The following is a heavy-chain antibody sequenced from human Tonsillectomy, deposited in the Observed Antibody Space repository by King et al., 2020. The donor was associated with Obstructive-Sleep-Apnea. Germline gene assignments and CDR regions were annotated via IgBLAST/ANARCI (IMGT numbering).Heavy chain of an antibody. CDR1: GFTFSSYG. V-gene: IGHV3-30*18. Sequence: VQLVESGGGVVQPGRSLRLSCAASGFTFSSYGMHWVRQAPGKGLEWVAVISYDGSNKYHADSLKGRFTISRDNSKNTLYLQMNSLRAEDTAVYYCAKDLWVQQLASYYFDYWGQGTLVTVSS. CDR3: AKDLWVQQLASYYFDY. J-gene: IGHJ4*02. D-gene: IGHD6-13*01. CDR2: ISYDGSNK.